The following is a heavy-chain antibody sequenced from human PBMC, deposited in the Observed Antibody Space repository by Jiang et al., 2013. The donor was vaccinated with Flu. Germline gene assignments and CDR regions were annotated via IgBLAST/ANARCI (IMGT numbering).Heavy chain of an antibody. CDR1: GGSISSGSYY. CDR2: IYTSGST. CDR3: ARSYCSGGSCLYYYYYGMDV. Sequence: GSGLVKPSQTLSLTCTVSGGSISSGSYYWSWIRQPAGKGLEWIGRIYTSGSTNYNPSLKSRVTISVDTSKNQFSLKLSSVTAADTAVYYCARSYCSGGSCLYYYYYGMDVWGQGTTVTVSS. J-gene: IGHJ6*02. V-gene: IGHV4-61*02. D-gene: IGHD2-15*01.